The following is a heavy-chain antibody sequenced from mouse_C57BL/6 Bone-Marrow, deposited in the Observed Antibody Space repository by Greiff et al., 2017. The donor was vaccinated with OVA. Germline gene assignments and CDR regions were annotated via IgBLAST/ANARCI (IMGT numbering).Heavy chain of an antibody. CDR3: AFYDYDVGDY. D-gene: IGHD2-4*01. V-gene: IGHV1-81*01. J-gene: IGHJ2*01. CDR2: IYPRSGNT. Sequence: LQESGAELARPGASVKLSCKASGYTFTSYGISWVKQRTGQGLEWIGEIYPRSGNTYYNEKFKGKATLTADKSSSTAYMELRSLTSEDSAVYFCAFYDYDVGDYWGQGTTLTVSS. CDR1: GYTFTSYG.